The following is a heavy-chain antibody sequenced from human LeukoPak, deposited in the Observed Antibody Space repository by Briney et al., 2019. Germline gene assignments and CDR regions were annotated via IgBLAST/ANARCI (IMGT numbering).Heavy chain of an antibody. CDR3: AREVVGQLVLGGFDP. CDR2: MNPNSGNT. Sequence: ASVKVSCKASGYTFTSYDINWVRQATGQGLEWMGWMNPNSGNTGYAQKFRGRVTMTRNTSISTAYMELSSLRSEDTAVYYCAREVVGQLVLGGFDPWGQGTLVTVSS. V-gene: IGHV1-8*01. D-gene: IGHD6-6*01. J-gene: IGHJ5*02. CDR1: GYTFTSYD.